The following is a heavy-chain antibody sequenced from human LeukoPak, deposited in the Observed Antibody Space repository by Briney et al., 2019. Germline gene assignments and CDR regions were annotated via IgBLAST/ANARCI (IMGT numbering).Heavy chain of an antibody. Sequence: SQTLSLTCNVSGGSISSGGYYWSWIRQHPGKGLEWIGYIYYSGSTYYNPSLKSRVTISVDTSKNQFSLKLSSVTAADTAVYYCAREGLYFDWNWFDPWGQGTLVTVSS. CDR2: IYYSGST. CDR1: GGSISSGGYY. V-gene: IGHV4-31*03. J-gene: IGHJ5*02. CDR3: AREGLYFDWNWFDP. D-gene: IGHD3-9*01.